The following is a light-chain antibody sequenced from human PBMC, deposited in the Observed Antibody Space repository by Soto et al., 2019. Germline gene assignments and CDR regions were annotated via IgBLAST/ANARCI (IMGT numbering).Light chain of an antibody. Sequence: QSVLTQPASVSGSPGQSITISCTGTSSDVGAYNYVSWYQQHPGKAPQVMIYEVNNRPSGVSNRFSGSKSGNTASLTISGLQAEDEADYYCSSYTRSSTVVFGGGTTLTVL. J-gene: IGLJ2*01. V-gene: IGLV2-14*01. CDR1: SSDVGAYNY. CDR2: EVN. CDR3: SSYTRSSTVV.